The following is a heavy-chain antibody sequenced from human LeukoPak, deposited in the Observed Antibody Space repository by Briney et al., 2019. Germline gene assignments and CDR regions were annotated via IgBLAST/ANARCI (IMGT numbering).Heavy chain of an antibody. CDR2: IKQDGSEK. J-gene: IGHJ4*02. Sequence: GGSLRLSCAASGFTFSSYWMSWVRQAPGKGLEWVANIKQDGSEKYYVDSVKGRFTISRDNAKNSLYLQMNSLRAEDTAVYYCARALIKYGSGPFDYWGQGTLVTVSS. CDR1: GFTFSSYW. D-gene: IGHD3-10*01. V-gene: IGHV3-7*01. CDR3: ARALIKYGSGPFDY.